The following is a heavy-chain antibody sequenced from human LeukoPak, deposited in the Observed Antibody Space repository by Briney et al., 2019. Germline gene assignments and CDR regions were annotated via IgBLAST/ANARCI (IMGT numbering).Heavy chain of an antibody. CDR3: ARDASRATSKWGFAP. Sequence: GGSLRLSCAASGFTFSSYSMNWGRQAPGKGLEWVSDISSSSSTIYYADSLKGRFTISGDKAKNSLYLQMNSRRAEDTAVYYCARDASRATSKWGFAPWGEGTLVTVSS. V-gene: IGHV3-48*01. J-gene: IGHJ5*02. D-gene: IGHD5-12*01. CDR2: ISSSSSTI. CDR1: GFTFSSYS.